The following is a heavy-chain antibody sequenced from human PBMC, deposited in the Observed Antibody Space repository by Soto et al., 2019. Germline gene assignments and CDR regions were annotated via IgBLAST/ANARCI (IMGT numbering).Heavy chain of an antibody. J-gene: IGHJ3*02. D-gene: IGHD3-16*01. CDR2: LIHGGST. CDR3: ARSPLGYDYVRQTWREVGDSFDI. V-gene: IGHV4-34*12. CDR1: GASLGGFH. Sequence: ASETLSLTCAIYGASLGGFHWTWLRQAPGKGLEWIGELIHGGSTNYNPSLKGRVSFSLDTSKNQFSLHLMSVTAADTAVYYCARSPLGYDYVRQTWREVGDSFDIWGRGTLVTVS.